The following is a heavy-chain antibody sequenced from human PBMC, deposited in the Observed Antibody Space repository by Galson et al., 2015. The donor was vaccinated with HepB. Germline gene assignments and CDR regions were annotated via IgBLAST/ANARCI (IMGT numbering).Heavy chain of an antibody. D-gene: IGHD6-13*01. V-gene: IGHV3-7*03. J-gene: IGHJ6*02. CDR1: GFTFSSYW. CDR2: IKQDGSEK. CDR3: ARDNSSWYYYNGMDV. Sequence: SLRLSCAASGFTFSSYWMSWVRQAPGKGLEWVANIKQDGSEKYYVDSVKGRFTISRDNAKKSLYLQMNSLRAEDTAVYYCARDNSSWYYYNGMDVWGQGTTVTVSS.